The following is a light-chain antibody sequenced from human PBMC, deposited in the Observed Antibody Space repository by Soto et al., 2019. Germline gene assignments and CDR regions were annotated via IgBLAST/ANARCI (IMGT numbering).Light chain of an antibody. V-gene: IGKV3-20*01. CDR2: GAS. CDR1: QSVSSSY. CDR3: QQYGRSQT. Sequence: EIVLTQSPGTLSLSPGERATLSCRASQSVSSSYLAWYQQKPGQAPRLLIYGASSRATGIPDRFSGSGSGTDFTLTISRLEPEYFAVYYCQQYGRSQTFGQGTKVEIK. J-gene: IGKJ1*01.